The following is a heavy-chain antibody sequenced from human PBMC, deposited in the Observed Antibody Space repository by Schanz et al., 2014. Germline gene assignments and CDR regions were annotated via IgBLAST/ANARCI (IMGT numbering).Heavy chain of an antibody. CDR1: GFNSDDYA. J-gene: IGHJ6*03. CDR3: AKGSRSGSKVMDV. V-gene: IGHV3-9*02. CDR2: IPWNGAAI. D-gene: IGHD3-10*01. Sequence: EVQLVQSGGGLVQPGGSLRLSCTASGFNSDDYAMHWVRQAPGKGLEWVSNIPWNGAAIGYAGSVRGRFTISRDSAKNSLYRQMNSLRPEDTALYYCAKGSRSGSKVMDVWGKGTTVTVSS.